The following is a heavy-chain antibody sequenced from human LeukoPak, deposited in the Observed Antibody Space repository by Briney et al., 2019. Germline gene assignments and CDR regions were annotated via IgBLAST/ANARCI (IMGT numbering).Heavy chain of an antibody. D-gene: IGHD2-21*02. CDR2: IIPIFGTA. Sequence: ASVTVSCKASGGTFSSYAISWVRQAPGQGLEWMGGIIPIFGTANYAQKFQGRVTITTDESTSTAYMELSSLRSEDTAVYYCASLSTANMVYYYYYGMDVWGQGTTVTVSS. CDR1: GGTFSSYA. V-gene: IGHV1-69*05. CDR3: ASLSTANMVYYYYYGMDV. J-gene: IGHJ6*02.